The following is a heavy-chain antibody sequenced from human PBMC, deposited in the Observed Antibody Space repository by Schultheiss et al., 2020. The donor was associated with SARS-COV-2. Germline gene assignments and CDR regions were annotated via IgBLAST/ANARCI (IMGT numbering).Heavy chain of an antibody. CDR1: GFTFSDYY. CDR3: ATGIAAQTV. CDR2: ISGSGGST. J-gene: IGHJ4*02. V-gene: IGHV3-23*01. Sequence: GGSLRLSCAASGFTFSDYYMSWIRQAPGKGLEWVSAISGSGGSTYYADSVKGRFTISRDNSKNTLYLQMNSLRAEDTAVYYCATGIAAQTVWGQGTLVTVSS. D-gene: IGHD6-6*01.